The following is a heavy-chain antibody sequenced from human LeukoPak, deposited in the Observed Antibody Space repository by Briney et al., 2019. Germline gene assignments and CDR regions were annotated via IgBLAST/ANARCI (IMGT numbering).Heavy chain of an antibody. CDR2: INTNTGNP. Sequence: ASVKVSCKASGYTFTSYAMNWVRQAPGQGLEWMGWINTNTGNPTYAQGFTGRFVFSLDTSVSTAYLQISSLKAEDTAVYYCARYGSPIHYDYMDVWGKGTTVTVSS. V-gene: IGHV7-4-1*02. CDR3: ARYGSPIHYDYMDV. J-gene: IGHJ6*03. CDR1: GYTFTSYA. D-gene: IGHD4-17*01.